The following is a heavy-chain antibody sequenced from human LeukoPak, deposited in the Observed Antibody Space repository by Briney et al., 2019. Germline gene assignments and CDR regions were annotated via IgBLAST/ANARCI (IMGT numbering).Heavy chain of an antibody. D-gene: IGHD6-19*01. J-gene: IGHJ4*02. V-gene: IGHV1-2*02. CDR1: GYTFTGYY. CDR3: ARAVTGTGGLDY. Sequence: ASVKVSCKASGYTFTGYYMHWVRQAPGQGLEWMGWINPHSGDTRYAQTFQGRVTMTRDTSINTAYMELSSLRSDDTAVYFCARAVTGTGGLDYWGQGTLVTVSS. CDR2: INPHSGDT.